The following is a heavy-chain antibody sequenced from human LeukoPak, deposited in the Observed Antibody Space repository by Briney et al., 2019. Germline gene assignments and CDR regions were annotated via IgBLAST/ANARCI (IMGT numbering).Heavy chain of an antibody. D-gene: IGHD3-10*01. Sequence: GGSLRLSCAASGFTFSSYWMHWVRQAPGKGMGWVSRINSDGSSTNYADSVKGRFTISRDNAKNTLHLQMNSLRAEDTAVYYCARGARGSGTASDYWGQGTLVTVSS. J-gene: IGHJ4*02. CDR2: INSDGSST. CDR3: ARGARGSGTASDY. CDR1: GFTFSSYW. V-gene: IGHV3-74*01.